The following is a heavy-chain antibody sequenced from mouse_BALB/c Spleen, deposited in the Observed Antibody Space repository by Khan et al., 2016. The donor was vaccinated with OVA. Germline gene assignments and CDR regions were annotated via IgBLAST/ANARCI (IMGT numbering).Heavy chain of an antibody. Sequence: EVHLVESGTVLARPGASVKMSCKASGYTFTSYWMHWVKQRPGQGLEWIGDIYLGNTDTNYNQKFKGKAKLTAVTSTSTAYMELSSLTNEDSAVYYCTRRNWDVAWFAYWGQGTLVTVSA. V-gene: IGHV1-5*01. CDR1: GYTFTSYW. CDR2: IYLGNTDT. J-gene: IGHJ3*01. D-gene: IGHD4-1*01. CDR3: TRRNWDVAWFAY.